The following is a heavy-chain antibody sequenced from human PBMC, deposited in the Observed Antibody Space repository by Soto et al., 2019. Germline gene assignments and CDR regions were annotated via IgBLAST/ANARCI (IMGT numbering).Heavy chain of an antibody. CDR2: IIPILGIA. J-gene: IGHJ6*03. D-gene: IGHD3-16*01. Sequence: ASVKVSCKASGGTFSSYTISWVRQAPGQGLEWMGRIIPILGIANYAQKFQGRVTITADKSTSTAYMELSSLRSEDTAVYYGARVMGGGGVTQYYYYMDVWGKGTTVTVSS. CDR3: ARVMGGGGVTQYYYYMDV. V-gene: IGHV1-69*02. CDR1: GGTFSSYT.